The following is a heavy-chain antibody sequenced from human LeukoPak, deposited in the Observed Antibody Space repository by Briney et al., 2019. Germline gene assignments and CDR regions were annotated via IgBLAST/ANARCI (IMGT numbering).Heavy chain of an antibody. Sequence: SETLSLTCTVSGYSISSGYYWGWIRQPPGKGLEWIASIYHSGSTYYNPSLKSRVTISVGTSKNQFSLKLSSVTAADTAVYYCARVRGGSSHYYFDYWGQGTLVTVSS. CDR3: ARVRGGSSHYYFDY. D-gene: IGHD2-15*01. V-gene: IGHV4-38-2*02. J-gene: IGHJ4*02. CDR2: IYHSGST. CDR1: GYSISSGYY.